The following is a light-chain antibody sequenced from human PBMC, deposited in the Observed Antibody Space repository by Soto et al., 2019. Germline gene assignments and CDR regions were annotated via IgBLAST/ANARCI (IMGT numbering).Light chain of an antibody. CDR2: WAS. Sequence: DIVMTQSPDSLAVPLGERATINCKSSQSVFYNSNSQNFLAWYQQKPGQSPKLLFYWASTRESGVPDRFSGSGSGTDFTLKISRVEAEDVGVYYCTQALQTPPTFGQGTKVDIK. V-gene: IGKV4-1*01. CDR3: TQALQTPPT. J-gene: IGKJ1*01. CDR1: QSVFYNSNSQNF.